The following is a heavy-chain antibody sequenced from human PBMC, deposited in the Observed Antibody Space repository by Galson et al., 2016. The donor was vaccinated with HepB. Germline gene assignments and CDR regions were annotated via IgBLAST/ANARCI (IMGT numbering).Heavy chain of an antibody. V-gene: IGHV3-30*03. CDR2: ISYDGNKK. CDR1: GISFSSYA. CDR3: ARDVRPRQPHYYGMDV. D-gene: IGHD1-1*01. Sequence: SLRLSCAASGISFSSYAMSWVRQAPGKGLEWVAVISYDGNKKFYAASVRGRFTISRDNSRNTLYLQMNSLRAEDTSVYYCARDVRPRQPHYYGMDVWGQGTAVTVSS. J-gene: IGHJ6*02.